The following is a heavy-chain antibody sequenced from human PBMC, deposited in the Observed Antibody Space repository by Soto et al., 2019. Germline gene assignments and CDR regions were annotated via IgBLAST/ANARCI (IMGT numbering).Heavy chain of an antibody. J-gene: IGHJ4*02. Sequence: GGSLRLSCAASGFTFSSYAMHWVRQAPGKGLEWVSSIRNSSSYIYYADSVKGRFTISRDNAKNSLYLQMNSLRAEDTAVYYCARIGCSSASCTGLAYWGQGTLVTVSS. CDR3: ARIGCSSASCTGLAY. CDR2: IRNSSSYI. D-gene: IGHD2-2*01. V-gene: IGHV3-21*01. CDR1: GFTFSSYA.